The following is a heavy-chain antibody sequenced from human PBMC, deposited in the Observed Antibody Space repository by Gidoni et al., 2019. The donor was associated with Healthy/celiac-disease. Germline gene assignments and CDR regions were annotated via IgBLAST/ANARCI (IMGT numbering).Heavy chain of an antibody. CDR3: ARARDGYNSPGDY. J-gene: IGHJ4*02. Sequence: EVQLVESGGGLVQPGGSLRLSCAASGFPFSSYAMHWVRQAPGKGLEYVSAISSDGGSTYYANSEKGRFTISRDNSKNTLYLQMSSLRAEDMAVYYCARARDGYNSPGDYWGQGTLVTVSS. CDR2: ISSDGGST. V-gene: IGHV3-64*01. D-gene: IGHD5-12*01. CDR1: GFPFSSYA.